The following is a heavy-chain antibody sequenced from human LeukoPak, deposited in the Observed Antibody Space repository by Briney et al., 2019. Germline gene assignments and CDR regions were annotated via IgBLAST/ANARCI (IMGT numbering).Heavy chain of an antibody. V-gene: IGHV3-48*01. CDR1: GFTFSTYS. D-gene: IGHD6-6*01. J-gene: IGHJ4*02. CDR2: ITSSSSAI. CDR3: ARHLYSSSPD. Sequence: GGSLRLSCAASGFTFSTYSMNWVRQAPGKGLEWVSHITSSSSAIYYADSVKGRFSISRDNAKNSLYLQMDSLRAEDTAVYHCARHLYSSSPDWGQGTLVTVSS.